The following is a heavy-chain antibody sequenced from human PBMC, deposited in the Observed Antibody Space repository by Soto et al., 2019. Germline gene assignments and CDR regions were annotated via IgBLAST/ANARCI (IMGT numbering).Heavy chain of an antibody. V-gene: IGHV4-59*08. CDR3: ASRDPGTSVDY. Sequence: SGTLSLTCTVSGGSLSTYYWSWIRQPPGKGLEWIVYMSYSGSTNYNPSLKSRVTISLDKSENQFSLKVTSLTAADTAVYYCASRDPGTSVDYWGQGTLVTVSS. CDR1: GGSLSTYY. J-gene: IGHJ4*02. D-gene: IGHD1-7*01. CDR2: MSYSGST.